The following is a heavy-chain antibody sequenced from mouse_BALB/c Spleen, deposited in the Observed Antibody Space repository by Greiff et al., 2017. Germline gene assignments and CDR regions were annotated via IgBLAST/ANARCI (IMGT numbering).Heavy chain of an antibody. Sequence: QVQLKESGPSLVQPSQSLSITCTVSGFSLTSYGVHWVRQSPGKGLEWLGVIWRGGSTDYNAAFMSRLSITKDNSKSQVFFKMNSLQADDTAIYYCAKGAGTTVVADFDVWGAGTTVTVSS. CDR3: AKGAGTTVVADFDV. CDR1: GFSLTSYG. J-gene: IGHJ1*01. D-gene: IGHD1-1*01. CDR2: IWRGGST. V-gene: IGHV2-5-1*01.